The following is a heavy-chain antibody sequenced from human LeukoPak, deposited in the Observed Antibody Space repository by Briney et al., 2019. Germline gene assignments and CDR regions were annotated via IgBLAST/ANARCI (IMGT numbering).Heavy chain of an antibody. CDR2: ISYDGSNK. V-gene: IGHV3-30*18. CDR3: AKAGDKYYFDY. J-gene: IGHJ4*02. CDR1: GFTFSSYC. Sequence: PGGSLRLSCAASGFTFSSYCMHWVRQAPGKGLEWVAVISYDGSNKYYADSVKGRFTISRDNSKNTLYLQMNSLRAEDTAVYYCAKAGDKYYFDYWGQGTLVTVSS.